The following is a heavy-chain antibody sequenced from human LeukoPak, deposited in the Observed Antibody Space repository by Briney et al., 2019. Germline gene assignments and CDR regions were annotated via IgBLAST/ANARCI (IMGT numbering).Heavy chain of an antibody. J-gene: IGHJ5*02. CDR2: INSDGSST. CDR1: GFTFSSYW. D-gene: IGHD6-13*01. Sequence: PPGGSLGLSCAASGFTFSSYWMHWVRRAPGKGLVWVSRINSDGSSTSYADSVKGRFTISRDNAKNTLYLQMNSLRAEDTAVYYCAREELGNWFDPWGQGTLVTVSS. V-gene: IGHV3-74*01. CDR3: AREELGNWFDP.